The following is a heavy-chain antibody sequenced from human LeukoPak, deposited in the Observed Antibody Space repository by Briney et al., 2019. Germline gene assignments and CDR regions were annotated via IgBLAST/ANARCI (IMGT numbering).Heavy chain of an antibody. V-gene: IGHV3-74*01. Sequence: GGSLRLSCAASGLTFSSYWMHWVRQAPGKGLVWGSRINSDGSSTIHADSVKGRFTISRDNAKNTLYLQMNSLRAEDTAVYYCAREVYSSGWSSFDYWGQGTLVTVSS. CDR1: GLTFSSYW. D-gene: IGHD6-19*01. CDR2: INSDGSST. J-gene: IGHJ4*02. CDR3: AREVYSSGWSSFDY.